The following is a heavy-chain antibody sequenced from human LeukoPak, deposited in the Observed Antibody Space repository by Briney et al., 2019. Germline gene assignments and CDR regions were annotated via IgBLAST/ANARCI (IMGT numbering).Heavy chain of an antibody. CDR2: IDGNSGDT. CDR3: ARGAGAIARAFDI. D-gene: IGHD1-26*01. CDR1: GYTLTGYY. J-gene: IGHJ3*02. Sequence: ASVKVSCKASGYTLTGYYMHWVRQAPGQGLEWMGWIDGNSGDTNYAQKFQGRVTMTRDTSISTAYLELSGLRSDDTAVYYCARGAGAIARAFDIWGQGTMVTVSS. V-gene: IGHV1-2*02.